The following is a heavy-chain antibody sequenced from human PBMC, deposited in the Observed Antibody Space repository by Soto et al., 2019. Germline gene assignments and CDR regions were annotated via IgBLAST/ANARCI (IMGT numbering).Heavy chain of an antibody. CDR2: VEPEDGER. CDR1: GYTFNDYY. Sequence: EVQLVQSGAEVKKPGTTVKMSCRVSGYTFNDYYIHWVQQAPGKGLEWMGLVEPEDGERIYAEKFQGRVIITADTSTDTSYMELSSLRAEDTAVYYCATGGAKIIGVPTHHDAFDIWGQGTMVTVSS. J-gene: IGHJ3*02. D-gene: IGHD3-3*01. CDR3: ATGGAKIIGVPTHHDAFDI. V-gene: IGHV1-69-2*01.